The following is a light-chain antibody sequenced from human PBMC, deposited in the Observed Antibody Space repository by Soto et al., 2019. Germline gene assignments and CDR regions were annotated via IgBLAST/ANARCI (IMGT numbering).Light chain of an antibody. V-gene: IGLV1-47*01. Sequence: QSVLTQPPSASGTPGQRVTISCSGSSSNIGSNYVYWYQQLPGTAPKLLIYRNNQRPSGVPDRFSGSKSGTSASLAISGLRSEDEADYYCAAWDDSLSVGVFVTGTKVTVL. CDR1: SSNIGSNY. CDR3: AAWDDSLSVGV. CDR2: RNN. J-gene: IGLJ1*01.